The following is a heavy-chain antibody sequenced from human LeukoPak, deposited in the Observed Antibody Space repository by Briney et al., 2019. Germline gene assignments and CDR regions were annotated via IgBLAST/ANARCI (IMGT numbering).Heavy chain of an antibody. V-gene: IGHV3-21*04. D-gene: IGHD6-19*01. CDR3: VRNLAVAGTCFDS. CDR2: ISSSSSYI. CDR1: GFTFSSYS. J-gene: IGHJ4*02. Sequence: GGSLRLSCAASGFTFSSYSMNWVRQAPGKGLEWVSSISSSSSYIYYADSVKGRFTISRDNAKNSLYLQMNSLRAEDTAVYYCVRNLAVAGTCFDSWGQGTLVTVSS.